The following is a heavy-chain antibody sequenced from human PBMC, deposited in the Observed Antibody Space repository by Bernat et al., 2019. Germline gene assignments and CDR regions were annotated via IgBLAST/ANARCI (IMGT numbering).Heavy chain of an antibody. Sequence: EVQLVESGGGLVQPGGSLRLSCVASGFTFSSYWMHWARQAPGKGLVWVSRINSDESSTSYADSVKGRFTISRDNAKNTLYLQMNSLRAEDTAVYYCARARGLDFDYWGQGTLVTVSS. CDR3: ARARGLDFDY. CDR1: GFTFSSYW. V-gene: IGHV3-74*02. D-gene: IGHD6-6*01. J-gene: IGHJ4*02. CDR2: INSDESST.